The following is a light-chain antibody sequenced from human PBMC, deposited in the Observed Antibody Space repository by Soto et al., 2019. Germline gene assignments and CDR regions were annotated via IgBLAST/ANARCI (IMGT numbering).Light chain of an antibody. CDR1: QSVSSSY. CDR2: DTS. J-gene: IGKJ1*01. CDR3: QQCGSSPS. Sequence: EIVLTQSPGTLSLSPGERATLSCRASQSVSSSYLAWYQQKPGQAPRLLIYDTSSRATGIPDRFSGSGSGTDFTLAISRPEPEYFAVYYCQQCGSSPSFGQGTKVELK. V-gene: IGKV3-20*01.